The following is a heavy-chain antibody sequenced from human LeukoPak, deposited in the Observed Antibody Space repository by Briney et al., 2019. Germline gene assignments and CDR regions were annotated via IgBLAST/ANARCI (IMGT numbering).Heavy chain of an antibody. Sequence: GGSLRLSCAASGFTVSSNYMNWVRQAPGKGLEWVSYISSSSSAIYYADSVKGRFTISRDNAKNSLYLQMNSLRAEDTAVYYCARSRTYYYDTNWFDPWGQGTLVTVSS. CDR2: ISSSSSAI. CDR1: GFTVSSNY. D-gene: IGHD3-22*01. V-gene: IGHV3-48*01. J-gene: IGHJ5*02. CDR3: ARSRTYYYDTNWFDP.